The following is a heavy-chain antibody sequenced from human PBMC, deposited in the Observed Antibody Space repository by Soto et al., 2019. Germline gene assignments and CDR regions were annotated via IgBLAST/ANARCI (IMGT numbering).Heavy chain of an antibody. CDR1: GFKFSIYS. D-gene: IGHD6-19*01. V-gene: IGHV3-48*02. CDR2: ITSDTKTI. J-gene: IGHJ4*02. CDR3: ARSVEGHFDY. Sequence: EVQLVESGGALVQPGGSLRLSCVASGFKFSIYSMNWIRQAPGKGLEWSAYITSDTKTIKYADSVKGRFTISRDNAKNSVYLQMNSLSDEDTAVYYCARSVEGHFDYWGQGGVVTVSS.